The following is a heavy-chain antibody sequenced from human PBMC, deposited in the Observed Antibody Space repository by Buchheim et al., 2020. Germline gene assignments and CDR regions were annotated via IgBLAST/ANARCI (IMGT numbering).Heavy chain of an antibody. Sequence: QVQLQESGPGLVQPSGTLSLTCSVSGGSIGTYRWNWIRQSPGRGLEWIGYIYHSLSTNFNPSLDSRVTMSLDKSRNQFSLTLNSMTAADSAVYYCARAGGGGVYRSGWDYYFDSWGQG. CDR2: IYHSLST. CDR1: GGSIGTYR. J-gene: IGHJ4*02. V-gene: IGHV4-59*12. D-gene: IGHD6-19*01. CDR3: ARAGGGGVYRSGWDYYFDS.